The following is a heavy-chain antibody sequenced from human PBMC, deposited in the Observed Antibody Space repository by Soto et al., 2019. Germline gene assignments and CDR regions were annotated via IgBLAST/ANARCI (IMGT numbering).Heavy chain of an antibody. D-gene: IGHD6-19*01. Sequence: GGSLRLSCAASGFTFSSYAMSWVRQAPGKGLEWVSAISGSGGSTYYADSVKGRFTISRDNSKNTLYLQMNSLRAEDTAVYYCANGYSSGDAFDIWGQGTMVTVSS. J-gene: IGHJ3*02. CDR3: ANGYSSGDAFDI. CDR1: GFTFSSYA. CDR2: ISGSGGST. V-gene: IGHV3-23*01.